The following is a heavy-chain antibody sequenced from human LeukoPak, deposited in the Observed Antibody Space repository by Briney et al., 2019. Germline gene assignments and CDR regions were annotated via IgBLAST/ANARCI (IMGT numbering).Heavy chain of an antibody. CDR2: VHYDGSKI. CDR3: AKDQVPMDV. V-gene: IGHV3-30*02. Sequence: PGRSLRLSCAASGFTFSSYGMHWVRQAPGKGLEWVAYVHYDGSKIYYTDSVKGRFTISRDNSKHTAYLQMSSLTTDDTGVYYCAKDQVPMDVWGKGTTVTVSS. J-gene: IGHJ6*03. CDR1: GFTFSSYG.